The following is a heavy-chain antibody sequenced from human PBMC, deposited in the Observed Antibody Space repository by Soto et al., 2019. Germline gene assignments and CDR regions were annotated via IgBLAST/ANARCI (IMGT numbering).Heavy chain of an antibody. CDR1: GGSISSSSYY. CDR3: ARSYDFWSGYYTTRDHYGMDV. V-gene: IGHV4-39*01. J-gene: IGHJ6*02. Sequence: QLQLQESGPGLVKPSETLSLTCTVSGGSISSSSYYWGWIRQPPGKGLEWIGSIYYSGSTYYNPSLKSRVTISVDTSKNQFSLKLSSVTAADTAVYYCARSYDFWSGYYTTRDHYGMDVWGQGTTVTVSS. D-gene: IGHD3-3*01. CDR2: IYYSGST.